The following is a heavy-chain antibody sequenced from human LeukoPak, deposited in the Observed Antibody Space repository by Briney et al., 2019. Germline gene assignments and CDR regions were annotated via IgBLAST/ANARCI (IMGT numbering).Heavy chain of an antibody. Sequence: PSQTLSLTCTVSGGSISSCSYYWSWIRQPPGKGLEWIGYIYYSGSTNYNPSLKSRVTISVDTSKNQFSLKLSSVTAADTAVYYCARDLRSLFDPWGQGTLVTVSS. CDR3: ARDLRSLFDP. J-gene: IGHJ5*02. V-gene: IGHV4-61*01. CDR2: IYYSGST. CDR1: GGSISSCSYY.